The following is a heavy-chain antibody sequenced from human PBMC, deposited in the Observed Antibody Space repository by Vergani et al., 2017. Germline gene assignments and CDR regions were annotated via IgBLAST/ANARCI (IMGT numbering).Heavy chain of an antibody. V-gene: IGHV4-61*02. Sequence: QVKLQESGPGLLKPSQTLSLTCTVSGESIRSGCHYWSWIRQPAGKGPEWIGHIHTGGSTDLNPSFKSRVSISVDTSKSQFSLKLNSVTVADTAVYYCARSRPYCTSGSCPAIWGQGTLVTVSS. CDR1: GESIRSGCHY. J-gene: IGHJ4*02. CDR2: IHTGGST. D-gene: IGHD2-15*01. CDR3: ARSRPYCTSGSCPAI.